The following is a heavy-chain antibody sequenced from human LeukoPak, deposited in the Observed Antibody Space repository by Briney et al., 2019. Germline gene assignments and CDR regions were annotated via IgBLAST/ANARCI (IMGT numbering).Heavy chain of an antibody. V-gene: IGHV3-23*01. CDR3: ANGPYYDILTGYYPRYYYYGMDV. CDR2: ISGSGGST. D-gene: IGHD3-9*01. J-gene: IGHJ6*02. CDR1: GFTFSSYA. Sequence: PGGSLRLSCAASGFTFSSYAMSWVRQAPGKGLEWVSAISGSGGSTYYADSVKGRFTISRDNSKNTLYLQMNSLRAEDAAVYYCANGPYYDILTGYYPRYYYYGMDVWGQGTTVTVSS.